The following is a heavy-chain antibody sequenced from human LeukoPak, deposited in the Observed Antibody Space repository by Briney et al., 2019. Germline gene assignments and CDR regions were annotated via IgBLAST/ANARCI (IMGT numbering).Heavy chain of an antibody. CDR2: FYYSGST. CDR3: VYYYGSGSVEY. Sequence: PSETLSLTCTVSGGSITSSNYYWGWIRQPPGKGLEWIGSFYYSGSTNYNPSLKSRVTISVDTSKNQFSLKLSSVTAADTAVYYCVYYYGSGSVEYWGQGALVTVSS. V-gene: IGHV4-39*01. J-gene: IGHJ4*02. CDR1: GGSITSSNYY. D-gene: IGHD3-10*01.